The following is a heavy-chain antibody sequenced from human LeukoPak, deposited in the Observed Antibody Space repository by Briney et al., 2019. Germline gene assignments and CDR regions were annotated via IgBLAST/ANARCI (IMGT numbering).Heavy chain of an antibody. CDR3: AREAGDILTGGYIDV. V-gene: IGHV3-66*02. D-gene: IGHD3-9*01. CDR1: GFTVSSNY. CDR2: IYSAGDT. J-gene: IGHJ6*03. Sequence: PGGSLRLSCAGSGFTVSSNYMSWVRQAPGKGLEWVSVIYSAGDTYYANSVKGRFTISRDNSKNTLYLQMISLRAEDTAVYYCAREAGDILTGGYIDVWGKGTTVTVSS.